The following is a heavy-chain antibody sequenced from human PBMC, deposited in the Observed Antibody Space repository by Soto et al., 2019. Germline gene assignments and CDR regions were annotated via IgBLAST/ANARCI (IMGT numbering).Heavy chain of an antibody. CDR2: IYYSGST. D-gene: IGHD4-17*01. CDR1: GGSISSSSYY. CDR3: ARLVYGTVFDY. V-gene: IGHV4-39*01. Sequence: SETLSLTCTVSGGSISSSSYYWGWIRQPPGKGLEWIGSIYYSGSTYYNPSLKSRVTISVDTSKNQFSLKLSSVTAADTAVYYCARLVYGTVFDYWGQGTLVTVSS. J-gene: IGHJ4*02.